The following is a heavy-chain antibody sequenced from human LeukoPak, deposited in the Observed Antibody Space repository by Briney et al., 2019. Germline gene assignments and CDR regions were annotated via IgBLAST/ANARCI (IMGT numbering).Heavy chain of an antibody. CDR1: GDSVTRDSIA. CDR2: TYFKSAWYN. J-gene: IGHJ4*02. V-gene: IGHV6-1*01. Sequence: SQTLSLTCAISGDSVTRDSIAWNWIRQSPSRGLEWLGRTYFKSAWYNDYAVHMKSRITISPDTSKNQFSLQLNSVTPDDTAVYYCARGTGWPHFDYWGQGILVTVSS. D-gene: IGHD6-19*01. CDR3: ARGTGWPHFDY.